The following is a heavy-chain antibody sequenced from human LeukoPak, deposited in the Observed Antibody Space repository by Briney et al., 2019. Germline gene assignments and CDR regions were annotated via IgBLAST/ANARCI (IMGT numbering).Heavy chain of an antibody. CDR3: ATGYSSGWYFYFQH. J-gene: IGHJ1*01. Sequence: GGSLRLSCAASGFTFSSYWMSWVRQAPGKGLERVANIKQDGSEKYYVDSVKGRFTISRDNAKNSLSLRMNSLSAEDTAVYYCATGYSSGWYFYFQHWGQGSLVSVSS. D-gene: IGHD6-19*01. CDR1: GFTFSSYW. CDR2: IKQDGSEK. V-gene: IGHV3-7*01.